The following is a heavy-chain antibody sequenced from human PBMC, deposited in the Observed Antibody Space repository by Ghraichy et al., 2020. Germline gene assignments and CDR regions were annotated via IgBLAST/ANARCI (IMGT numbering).Heavy chain of an antibody. CDR3: ARRAIGSWDDAFDI. D-gene: IGHD1-26*01. V-gene: IGHV4-39*01. CDR1: GGSISSSSYY. Sequence: SETLSLTCTVSGGSISSSSYYWGWIRQPPGKGLEWIGSIYYSGSTYYNPSLKSRVTISVDTSKNQFSLKLSSVTAADTAVYYCARRAIGSWDDAFDIWGQGTMVTVSS. J-gene: IGHJ3*02. CDR2: IYYSGST.